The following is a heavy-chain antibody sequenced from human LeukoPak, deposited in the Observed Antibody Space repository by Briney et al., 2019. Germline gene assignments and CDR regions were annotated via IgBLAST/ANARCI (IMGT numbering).Heavy chain of an antibody. V-gene: IGHV4-39*07. Sequence: PSETLSLTCTVSGGSISSSSYYWGWIRQPPGKGLEWIGSIYYSGSTNYNPSLKSRVTISVDTSKNQFSLKLSSVTAADTAVYYCARDFQGSGYYFDYWGQGTLVTVSS. CDR2: IYYSGST. CDR1: GGSISSSSYY. J-gene: IGHJ4*02. CDR3: ARDFQGSGYYFDY. D-gene: IGHD3-10*01.